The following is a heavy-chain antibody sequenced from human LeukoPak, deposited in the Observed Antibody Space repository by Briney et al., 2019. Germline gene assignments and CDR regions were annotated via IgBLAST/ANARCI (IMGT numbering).Heavy chain of an antibody. D-gene: IGHD2-2*01. CDR3: ASPKNKYQLLSHPFYY. CDR1: GGSFSGYY. Sequence: PSETLSLTCAVYGGSFSGYYWSWTRQPPGKGLEWIGEINHSGSTNYNPSLKSRVTISVDTSKNQFSLKLSSVTAADTAVYYCASPKNKYQLLSHPFYYWGQETLVTVSS. V-gene: IGHV4-34*01. CDR2: INHSGST. J-gene: IGHJ4*02.